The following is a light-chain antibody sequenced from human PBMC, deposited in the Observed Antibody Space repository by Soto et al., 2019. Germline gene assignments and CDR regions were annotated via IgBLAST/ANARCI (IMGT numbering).Light chain of an antibody. CDR1: SSDVGAYNY. J-gene: IGLJ2*01. Sequence: QSALTQPASVSGSPGQSITISCTGTSSDVGAYNYVSWYQQHPGKAPKLMLYEVSNRPLGVSDRFSGSKSGNTASLTVSGLQAEDEAYYYCSAYTSSSALIFGGGTKVTVL. V-gene: IGLV2-14*01. CDR2: EVS. CDR3: SAYTSSSALI.